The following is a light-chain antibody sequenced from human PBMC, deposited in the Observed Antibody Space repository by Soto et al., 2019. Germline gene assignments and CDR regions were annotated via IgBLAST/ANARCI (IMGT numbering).Light chain of an antibody. CDR3: QHPWT. V-gene: IGKV3-20*01. CDR2: GAS. Sequence: EIVLTQSPGSLSLSPGERATLSCRASQSVSSSYLAWYQQKPGQAPRLLIYGASGRATGIPDRFSGSGSGTDFTLTISRLEPEDFAVYYCQHPWTFGQGTKVDIK. J-gene: IGKJ1*01. CDR1: QSVSSSY.